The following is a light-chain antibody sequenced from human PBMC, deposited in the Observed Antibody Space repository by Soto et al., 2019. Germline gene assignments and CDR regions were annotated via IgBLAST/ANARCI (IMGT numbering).Light chain of an antibody. CDR2: GAS. J-gene: IGKJ5*01. V-gene: IGKV1-39*01. CDR3: QQNYNIPIT. Sequence: DIQMTQSPSSLSASFGDRVTITCRASETISSFLNWYQQKPEKAPELLIYGASTLQSGVPSRFSGSGSGREFTLTISSPRPEDSAIYYCQQNYNIPITFGQGTRLEIK. CDR1: ETISSF.